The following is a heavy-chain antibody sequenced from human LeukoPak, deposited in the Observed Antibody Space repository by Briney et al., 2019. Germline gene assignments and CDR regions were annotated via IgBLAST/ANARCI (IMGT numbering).Heavy chain of an antibody. CDR2: IYYSGST. CDR3: ARQVVATICDY. CDR1: GGSISSSSYY. Sequence: SETLSLTCTVSGGSISSSSYYWGWIRQPPGKGLEWIGSIYYSGSTYYNPSLKSRVTISVDTSKNQFSLKLSSVTAADTVVHYCARQVVATICDYWGQGTLVTVSS. D-gene: IGHD5-12*01. J-gene: IGHJ4*02. V-gene: IGHV4-39*01.